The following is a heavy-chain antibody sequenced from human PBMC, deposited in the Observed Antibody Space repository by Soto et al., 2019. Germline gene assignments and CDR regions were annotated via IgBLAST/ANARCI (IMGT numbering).Heavy chain of an antibody. Sequence: EVQLVESGGGLVQPGGSLRLSCAASGLTFSNAWMSWVRQAPGKGLEWVGRVKSKTDSETTNYAAPVQGRFTISRDDSEKTLYLQMNSLKTEDTAVYYCTTHVGQSSLWFGSWGQGTLVTVSS. CDR1: GLTFSNAW. V-gene: IGHV3-15*01. CDR3: TTHVGQSSLWFGS. D-gene: IGHD2-21*01. CDR2: VKSKTDSETT. J-gene: IGHJ5*02.